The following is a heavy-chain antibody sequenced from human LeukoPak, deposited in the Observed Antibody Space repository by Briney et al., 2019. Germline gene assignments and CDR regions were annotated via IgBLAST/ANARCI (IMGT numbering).Heavy chain of an antibody. CDR1: GYTFTSYD. CDR3: ARGDYVWGSYRYTDY. CDR2: MKLNSGNT. V-gene: IGHV1-8*01. Sequence: ASVKVSCKASGYTFTSYDINWVRQATGQGLEWMGWMKLNSGNTGHAKKFQGRVNMTRKTSISTDYMELSSLRSEDTAVYYCARGDYVWGSYRYTDYWGQGTLVTVSS. D-gene: IGHD3-16*02. J-gene: IGHJ4*02.